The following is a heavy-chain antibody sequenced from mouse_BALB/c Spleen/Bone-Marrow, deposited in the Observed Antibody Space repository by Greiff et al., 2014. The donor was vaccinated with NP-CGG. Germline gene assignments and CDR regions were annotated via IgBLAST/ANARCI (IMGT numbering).Heavy chain of an antibody. D-gene: IGHD2-10*02. J-gene: IGHJ4*01. CDR1: GYTFTSYV. CDR3: ARGGYGNVYYAMDY. CDR2: INPYNDGT. Sequence: VQLQQSGPELVKPGASVKMSCKASGYTFTSYVMHWVKQKPGQGLEWIGYINPYNDGTKYSEKFKGKATLTSDKSSSTAYMELSSLTSEDSAVYYCARGGYGNVYYAMDYWGQGTSVTVS. V-gene: IGHV1-14*01.